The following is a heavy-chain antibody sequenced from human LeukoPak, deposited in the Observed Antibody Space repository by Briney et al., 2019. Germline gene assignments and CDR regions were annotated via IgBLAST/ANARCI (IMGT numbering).Heavy chain of an antibody. CDR1: GFTFSTYA. Sequence: PGGSLRLSCAASGFTFSTYAMNRVRQAPGKGLEWVSVISGSGGGTYYADSVKGRFTISRDDSKNMLFLQMNSLRAEDTALYYCAKSPYSGAARGAFDIWGQGTMVTVSS. CDR3: AKSPYSGAARGAFDI. V-gene: IGHV3-23*01. J-gene: IGHJ3*02. D-gene: IGHD6-6*01. CDR2: ISGSGGGT.